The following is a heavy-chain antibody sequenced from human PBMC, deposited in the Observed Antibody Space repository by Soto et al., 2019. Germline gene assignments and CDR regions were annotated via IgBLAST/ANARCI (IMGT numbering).Heavy chain of an antibody. CDR3: ARDGRTGTTLPHGGLDQ. J-gene: IGHJ4*02. D-gene: IGHD3-10*01. CDR2: ISYDGSTK. V-gene: IGHV3-30-3*01. Sequence: VQLMESGGGVVQPGGSLRLSCAASGFTFRSYAIHWVRQAPGKGLEWVAIISYDGSTKFYTDSVKGRVTISRDNSNNTLYLQMNRLRSEDTAIYYCARDGRTGTTLPHGGLDQWGQGTLVTVSS. CDR1: GFTFRSYA.